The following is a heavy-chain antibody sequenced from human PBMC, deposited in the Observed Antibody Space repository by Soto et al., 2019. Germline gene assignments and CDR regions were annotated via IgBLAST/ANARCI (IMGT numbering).Heavy chain of an antibody. Sequence: GASVNVYVRAAWYTFTCDYMHLVRQAPGQGLEWMGWINPNSGGTNYAQKFQGWVTMTRDTSISTAYMELSRLRSDDTAVYYCAKGGRSFFDYWGQGTLVTAPQ. CDR2: INPNSGGT. V-gene: IGHV1-2*04. J-gene: IGHJ4*02. CDR1: WYTFTCDY. D-gene: IGHD1-26*01. CDR3: AKGGRSFFDY.